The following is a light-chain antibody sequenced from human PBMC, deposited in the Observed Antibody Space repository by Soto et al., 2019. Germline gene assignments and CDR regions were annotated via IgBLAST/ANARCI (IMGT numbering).Light chain of an antibody. J-gene: IGKJ4*01. CDR2: AAS. CDR3: QQRSNWFLT. CDR1: QSVSSY. Sequence: EIVLTQSPATLSLSPGERATLSCRASQSVSSYLAWYQQRPGQAPRLLIYAASQRATGIPARFSGSGSGTDFTLTISSLGPEDFAVYYCQQRSNWFLTFGGGTKVDIK. V-gene: IGKV3-11*01.